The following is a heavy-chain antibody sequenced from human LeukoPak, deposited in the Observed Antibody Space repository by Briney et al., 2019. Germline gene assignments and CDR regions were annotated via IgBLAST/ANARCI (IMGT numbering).Heavy chain of an antibody. Sequence: KPSETLSLTCTVSGGSISTYYWSRIRQPPGKGLEWIGYIYYSGSTNYNPSLKSRVTMSVDTSKNQFSLKLSSVTAADTAVYYCAREKWGSTSNWGQGALVTVSS. J-gene: IGHJ4*02. CDR3: AREKWGSTSN. D-gene: IGHD1-26*01. CDR1: GGSISTYY. V-gene: IGHV4-59*01. CDR2: IYYSGST.